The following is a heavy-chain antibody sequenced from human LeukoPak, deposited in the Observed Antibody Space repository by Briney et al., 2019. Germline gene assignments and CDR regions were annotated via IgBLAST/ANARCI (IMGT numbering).Heavy chain of an antibody. J-gene: IGHJ4*02. CDR1: GFTFSSYA. CDR2: ISGSGGST. Sequence: GGSLRLSCAASGFTFSSYAMSWVRQAPGKGLEWVSAISGSGGSTYYADSVKGRFTISRDNSKNTLYLQMNSLRAEDTAVYYCATRVGKYYDSSGYYYDYWGQGTLVTVSS. V-gene: IGHV3-23*01. D-gene: IGHD3-22*01. CDR3: ATRVGKYYDSSGYYYDY.